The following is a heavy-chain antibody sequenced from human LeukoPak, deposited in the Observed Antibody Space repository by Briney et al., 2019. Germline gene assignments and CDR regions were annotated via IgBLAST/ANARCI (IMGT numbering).Heavy chain of an antibody. Sequence: PGGSLRLSCAASGFTFSSYAMHWVRQAPGKGLEWVAVISYDGSNKYYADSVKGRFTISRDNSKNTLYLQMNSLRAEDTAVYYCAGGYSGYVLDYWGQGTLVTVSS. CDR2: ISYDGSNK. CDR3: AGGYSGYVLDY. J-gene: IGHJ4*02. D-gene: IGHD5-12*01. CDR1: GFTFSSYA. V-gene: IGHV3-30-3*01.